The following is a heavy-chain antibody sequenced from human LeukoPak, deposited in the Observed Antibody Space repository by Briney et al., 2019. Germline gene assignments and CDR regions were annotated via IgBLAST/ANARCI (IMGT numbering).Heavy chain of an antibody. D-gene: IGHD6-6*01. Sequence: ASVKVSCKASGYTFTGYYMHWVRQAPAQGLEWMGWINPNSGGTNYAQKFQGRVTITRDTSISTAYMELSRLRSDDTAVYYCARDSRSSWFYYYYMDVWGKGTTVTVSS. CDR2: INPNSGGT. J-gene: IGHJ6*03. CDR1: GYTFTGYY. CDR3: ARDSRSSWFYYYYMDV. V-gene: IGHV1-2*02.